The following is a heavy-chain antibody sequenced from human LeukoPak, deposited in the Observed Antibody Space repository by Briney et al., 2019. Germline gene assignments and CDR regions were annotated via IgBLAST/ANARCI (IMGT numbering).Heavy chain of an antibody. CDR3: VKTARTLDY. J-gene: IGHJ4*02. D-gene: IGHD1/OR15-1a*01. Sequence: GGSLRLSCAASGFTFSGFYMTWIRQAPGRGLEWISYISTTGSDISYADSVKGRFTISRDNVKNSLYLQMNSLTAEDTAVYYCVKTARTLDYWGQGTLVTVSS. CDR2: ISTTGSDI. V-gene: IGHV3-11*01. CDR1: GFTFSGFY.